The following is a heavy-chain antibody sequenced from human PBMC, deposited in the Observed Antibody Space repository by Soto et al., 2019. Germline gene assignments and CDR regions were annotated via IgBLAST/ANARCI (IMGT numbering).Heavy chain of an antibody. V-gene: IGHV3-23*01. CDR1: GFTFSSYV. CDR2: IRGSGGDT. CDR3: ARGPRAPPPHDYGMDV. J-gene: IGHJ6*02. Sequence: EVQLLESGGGLVQPGGSLRISCAASGFTFSSYVMNWVRQAPGKGLEWVSGIRGSGGDTFYADSVKGRFTISRDNSKNTLELQRNSRRAEDTAVYYCARGPRAPPPHDYGMDVWGQGTTVTVSS.